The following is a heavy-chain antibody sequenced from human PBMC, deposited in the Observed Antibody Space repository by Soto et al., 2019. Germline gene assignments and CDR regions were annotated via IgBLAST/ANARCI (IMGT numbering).Heavy chain of an antibody. CDR2: IIPIFGTA. V-gene: IGHV1-69*13. CDR3: ARDGPDDYGGN. J-gene: IGHJ4*02. D-gene: IGHD4-17*01. Sequence: SVKVACKASGGTFSSYAISGVRQAPGQGLEWMGGIIPIFGTANYAQKFQGRVTITADESTSTAYMELSSLRSEDTAVYYCARDGPDDYGGNWGQGTLVTVSS. CDR1: GGTFSSYA.